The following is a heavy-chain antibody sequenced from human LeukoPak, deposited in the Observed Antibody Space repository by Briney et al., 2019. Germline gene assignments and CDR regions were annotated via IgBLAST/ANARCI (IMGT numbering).Heavy chain of an antibody. V-gene: IGHV3-30-3*01. J-gene: IGHJ4*02. Sequence: GRSLRLSCADSGFTFSSYAMHWVRQAPGKGLEWVAVISYDGSNKYYADSVKGRFTISRDNSKNTLYLQMNSLRAEDTAVYYCARDPYYYDSSGYYWGQGTLVTVSS. CDR3: ARDPYYYDSSGYY. CDR2: ISYDGSNK. CDR1: GFTFSSYA. D-gene: IGHD3-22*01.